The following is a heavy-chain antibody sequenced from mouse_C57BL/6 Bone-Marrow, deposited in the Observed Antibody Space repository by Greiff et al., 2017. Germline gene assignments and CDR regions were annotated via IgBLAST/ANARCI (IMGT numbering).Heavy chain of an antibody. CDR2: INPSSGYT. J-gene: IGHJ2*01. CDR1: GYTFTSYS. CDR3: ARGGPERVFDY. V-gene: IGHV1-4*01. Sequence: QVQLQQSGAELARPGASVKMSCKASGYTFTSYSMHWVKQRPGQGLEWIGYINPSSGYTKYNQKFKDKATLTADKSSSTAYMQLSSLTSEDSAVYYCARGGPERVFDYWGQGTTLTVSS.